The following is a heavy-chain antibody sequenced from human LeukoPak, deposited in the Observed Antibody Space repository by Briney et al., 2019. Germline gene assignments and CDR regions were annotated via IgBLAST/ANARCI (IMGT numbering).Heavy chain of an antibody. D-gene: IGHD1-1*01. CDR2: IKPNRDDT. Sequence: ASVKVSCKASGYTFTSYGISWVRQAPGQGLEWMGWIKPNRDDTIYAQKFQGRVTMTRDTSISTAYMELSRLRSDDTAVYYCARDGEMATTLYIWGQGTMVTVSS. J-gene: IGHJ3*02. CDR3: ARDGEMATTLYI. CDR1: GYTFTSYG. V-gene: IGHV1-2*02.